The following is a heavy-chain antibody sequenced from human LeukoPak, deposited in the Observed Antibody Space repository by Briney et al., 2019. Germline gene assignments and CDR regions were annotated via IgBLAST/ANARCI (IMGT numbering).Heavy chain of an antibody. CDR2: INWNGGST. J-gene: IGHJ6*03. D-gene: IGHD4-23*01. CDR3: ARKANIDYGGNSGYYYMDV. CDR1: GFTFDDYG. V-gene: IGHV3-20*04. Sequence: PGGSLRLSCAASGFTFDDYGMSWVRQAPGKGLEWVSGINWNGGSTGYADSVKGRFTISRDNAKNSLYLQVNSLRAEDTALYYCARKANIDYGGNSGYYYMDVWGKGTTVTVSS.